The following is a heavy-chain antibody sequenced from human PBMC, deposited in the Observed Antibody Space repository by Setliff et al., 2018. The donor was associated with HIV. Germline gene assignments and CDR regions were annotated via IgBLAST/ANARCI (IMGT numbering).Heavy chain of an antibody. CDR3: ARGRAAGQGFDP. J-gene: IGHJ5*02. D-gene: IGHD6-13*01. V-gene: IGHV3-74*03. CDR2: VSNNGRTA. CDR1: GFTFNNYW. Sequence: SLKISCATSGFTFNNYWMHWVRKSPRMGLVWVSRVSNNGRTAVYADSVKGRFTMSRDNVRKTVDLQMNNLTVEDTGLYYCARGRAAGQGFDPWGRGTLVTVSS.